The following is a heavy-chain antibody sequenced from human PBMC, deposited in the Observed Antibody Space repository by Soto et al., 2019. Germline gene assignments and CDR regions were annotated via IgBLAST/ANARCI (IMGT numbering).Heavy chain of an antibody. J-gene: IGHJ6*02. V-gene: IGHV3-53*01. CDR2: IYDNGTT. CDR3: VRPLPSRRNYGLDV. CDR1: GLTVSNAY. Sequence: EVQLVESGGGLIQPGGSLRLACAASGLTVSNAYMAWVRQAPGMGLEWGSVIYDNGTTYYADSVKGRFTISRDTSTKTLSLQMDSLRAEDTAVYYCVRPLPSRRNYGLDVWGQGTTVTVSS.